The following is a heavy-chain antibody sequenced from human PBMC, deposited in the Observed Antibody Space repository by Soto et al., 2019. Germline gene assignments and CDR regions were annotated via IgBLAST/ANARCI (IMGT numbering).Heavy chain of an antibody. Sequence: QVQLVESGGGVVQPGRSLRLSCAASGFTFSSYGMHWVRQAPGKGLEWVAVIWYDGSNKYYADSVKGRFTISRDNSKNTLYLQMNSLRAEDTAVYYCARADGDYPFDYCGQGTLVTVSS. CDR1: GFTFSSYG. CDR2: IWYDGSNK. D-gene: IGHD4-17*01. J-gene: IGHJ4*02. V-gene: IGHV3-33*01. CDR3: ARADGDYPFDY.